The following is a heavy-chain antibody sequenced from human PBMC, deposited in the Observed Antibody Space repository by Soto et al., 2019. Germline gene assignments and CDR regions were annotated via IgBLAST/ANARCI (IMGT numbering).Heavy chain of an antibody. CDR3: ASYYGSGSYYNWFDP. Sequence: SETLSLTCAVYGGSFSGFYWSWIRQPPGKGLGWIGEINHSGSTNYNPSLKSRVTISVDTSKNQFSLKLSSVTAADTAVYYCASYYGSGSYYNWFDPWGQGTLVTV. V-gene: IGHV4-34*01. CDR1: GGSFSGFY. D-gene: IGHD3-10*01. J-gene: IGHJ5*02. CDR2: INHSGST.